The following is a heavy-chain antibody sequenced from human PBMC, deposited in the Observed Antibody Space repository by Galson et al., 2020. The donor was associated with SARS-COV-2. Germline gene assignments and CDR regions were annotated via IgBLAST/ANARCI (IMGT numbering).Heavy chain of an antibody. D-gene: IGHD6-19*01. V-gene: IGHV3-43*01. CDR3: AKDLGQWLVSLVEY. Sequence: GGSLRLTCAASGFTSVDSIIPWARQLPGKGLEWVSLLSWDGGSTYYADSVKGRFTISRDNSKNSLYLQMNSLRTADTALYYCAKDLGQWLVSLVEYWGQGTLVTVSS. J-gene: IGHJ4*02. CDR2: LSWDGGST. CDR1: GFTSVDSI.